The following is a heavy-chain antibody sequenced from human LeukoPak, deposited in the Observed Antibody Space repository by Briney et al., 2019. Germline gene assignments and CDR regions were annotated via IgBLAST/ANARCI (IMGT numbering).Heavy chain of an antibody. D-gene: IGHD3-9*01. Sequence: PSETLSLTCAVYGGSFSGYYWSWIRQPPGKGLEWIGEINHSGSTNYNPSLKSRVTISVDTSKNQFSLKLSSVTAADTAVYYCARVTLAGYYAVGYNWFDPWGQGTLVTVSS. CDR2: INHSGST. J-gene: IGHJ5*02. CDR1: GGSFSGYY. CDR3: ARVTLAGYYAVGYNWFDP. V-gene: IGHV4-34*01.